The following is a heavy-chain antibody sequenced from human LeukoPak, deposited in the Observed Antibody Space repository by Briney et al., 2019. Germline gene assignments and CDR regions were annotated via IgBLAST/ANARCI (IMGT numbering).Heavy chain of an antibody. J-gene: IGHJ4*02. CDR2: IRYDGSNK. V-gene: IGHV3-30*02. CDR1: GFTFSSYG. CDR3: ARDLSSTSNWELDS. D-gene: IGHD7-27*01. Sequence: PGGSLRLSCAASGFTFSSYGMHWVRQAPGKGLEWVAFIRYDGSNKYYADSVKGRFTISRDNSKNTLYLQMNSLRAEDTAVYYCARDLSSTSNWELDSWGQGTLVTVSS.